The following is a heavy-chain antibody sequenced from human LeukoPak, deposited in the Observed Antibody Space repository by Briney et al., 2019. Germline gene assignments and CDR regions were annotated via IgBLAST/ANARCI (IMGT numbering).Heavy chain of an antibody. Sequence: PSETLSLTCTVSGGSISSYYWSWIRQPAGKGLEWIGRIYTSGSTNYNPSLKSRVTMSVDTSKNQFSLKLSSVTAADTAVYYCARVQGSGSYDYFDYWGQGTLVTVSS. CDR2: IYTSGST. CDR1: GGSISSYY. J-gene: IGHJ4*02. V-gene: IGHV4-4*07. D-gene: IGHD3-10*01. CDR3: ARVQGSGSYDYFDY.